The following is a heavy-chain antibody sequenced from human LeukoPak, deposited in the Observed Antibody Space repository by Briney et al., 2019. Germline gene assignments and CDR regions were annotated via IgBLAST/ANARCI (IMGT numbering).Heavy chain of an antibody. CDR2: ISAYNGDT. V-gene: IGHV1-18*01. CDR3: ARDSGTTGEVKFDP. Sequence: ASVKVSCKASGYTFTSYGISWVRQAPGQGLEWMGWISAYNGDTNYAQKLQGRVTMTTDTSTSTAYMELRSLRSDDTAVYYCARDSGTTGEVKFDPWGQGTLVTVSS. D-gene: IGHD3-10*01. J-gene: IGHJ5*02. CDR1: GYTFTSYG.